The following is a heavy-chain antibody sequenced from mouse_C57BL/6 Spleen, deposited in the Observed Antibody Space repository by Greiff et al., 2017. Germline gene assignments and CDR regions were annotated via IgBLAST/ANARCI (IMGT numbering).Heavy chain of an antibody. J-gene: IGHJ3*01. CDR3: ARDDGYYVAWFAY. Sequence: EVKLMESGGGLVKPGGSLKLSCAASGFTFSDYGMHWVRQAPEKGLEWVAYISSGSSTIYYADTVKGRFTISRDNAKTTLFLQMTSLRSEDTAMYYCARDDGYYVAWFAYWGQGTLVTVSA. CDR1: GFTFSDYG. V-gene: IGHV5-17*01. D-gene: IGHD2-3*01. CDR2: ISSGSSTI.